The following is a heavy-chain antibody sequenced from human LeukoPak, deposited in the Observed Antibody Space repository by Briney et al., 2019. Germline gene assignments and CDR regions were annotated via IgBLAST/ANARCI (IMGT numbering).Heavy chain of an antibody. J-gene: IGHJ6*03. V-gene: IGHV1-18*01. D-gene: IGHD2-2*01. CDR2: ISAYNGNT. CDR1: GYTFTSYG. Sequence: ASVKVSCKASGYTFTSYGISWVRQAPGQGLEWMGWISAYNGNTNYAQKLQGRVTMTTDTSTSTAYMELRSLGSDDTAVYYCARFYCSSTSCPAHYYYYYYMDVWGKGTTVTVSS. CDR3: ARFYCSSTSCPAHYYYYYYMDV.